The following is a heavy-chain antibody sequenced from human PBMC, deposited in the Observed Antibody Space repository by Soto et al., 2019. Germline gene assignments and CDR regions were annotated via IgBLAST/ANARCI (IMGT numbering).Heavy chain of an antibody. CDR1: RGSVSIDPFY. CDR3: ARSGYGRSDFDD. CDR2: IDYRGNT. Sequence: SGTLDLTCTFSRGSVSIDPFYWTWIRQHPGKGLEWIGYIDYRGNTYYRPSLKSRVSISIDTSQNQLSLRLNSVTSADTAVYYCARSGYGRSDFDDWGQGTLVTVSS. D-gene: IGHD6-13*01. V-gene: IGHV4-31*03. J-gene: IGHJ4*01.